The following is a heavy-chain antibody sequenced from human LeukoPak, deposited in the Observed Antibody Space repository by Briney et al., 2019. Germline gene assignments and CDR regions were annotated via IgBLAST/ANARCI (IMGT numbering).Heavy chain of an antibody. CDR1: GYTFTSYA. D-gene: IGHD2-2*01. J-gene: IGHJ5*02. V-gene: IGHV7-4-1*02. CDR2: INTNTGNP. Sequence: ASVKVSCKASGYTFTSYAMNWVRQAPGQGLEWMGWINTNTGNPTYAQGFTGRFVFSLDTSVSTAYLQISSLKAEDTDVYYCARDPYCSSTSCYAGWFDPWGQGTLVTVSS. CDR3: ARDPYCSSTSCYAGWFDP.